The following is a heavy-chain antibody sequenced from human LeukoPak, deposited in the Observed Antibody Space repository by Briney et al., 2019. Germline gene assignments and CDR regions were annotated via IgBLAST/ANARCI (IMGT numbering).Heavy chain of an antibody. V-gene: IGHV4-39*07. CDR2: IYYSGST. CDR3: ARRGIYSKTMDV. CDR1: GGSISGSSYY. Sequence: PSETLSLTCTVSGGSISGSSYYWGWIRQPPGKGLEWIGSIYYSGSTYYNPSLKSRVTISVDTSKSQFSLKLSSVTAADTAVYYCARRGIYSKTMDVWGQGTTVTVSS. J-gene: IGHJ6*02. D-gene: IGHD4-11*01.